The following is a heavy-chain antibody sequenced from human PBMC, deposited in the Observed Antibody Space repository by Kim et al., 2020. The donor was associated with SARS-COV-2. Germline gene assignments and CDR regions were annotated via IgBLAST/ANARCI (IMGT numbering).Heavy chain of an antibody. CDR1: GGSISSYY. V-gene: IGHV4-59*13. CDR2: IYYSGST. D-gene: IGHD6-6*01. J-gene: IGHJ5*02. Sequence: SETLSLTCTVSGGSISSYYWSWIRQPPGKGLEWIGYIYYSGSTNYNPSLKSRVTISVDTSKNQFSLKLSSVTAADTAVYYCARERSTIAARPGLRWFDPWGQGTLVTVSS. CDR3: ARERSTIAARPGLRWFDP.